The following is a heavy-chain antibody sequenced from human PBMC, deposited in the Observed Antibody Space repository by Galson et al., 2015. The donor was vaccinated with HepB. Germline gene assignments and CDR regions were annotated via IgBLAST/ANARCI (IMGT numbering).Heavy chain of an antibody. J-gene: IGHJ4*02. CDR1: GFTVSSNY. D-gene: IGHD3-10*01. CDR3: ARDSLPMVRGVMYSFDY. Sequence: SLRLSCAASGFTVSSNYMSWVRQAPGKGLEWVAVISYDGSNKYYADSVKGRFTISRDNSKNTLYLQMNNLRAEDTAVYYCARDSLPMVRGVMYSFDYWGQGTLVTVSS. CDR2: ISYDGSNK. V-gene: IGHV3-30*03.